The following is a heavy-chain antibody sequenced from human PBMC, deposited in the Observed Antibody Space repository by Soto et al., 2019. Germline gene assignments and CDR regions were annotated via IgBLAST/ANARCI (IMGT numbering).Heavy chain of an antibody. CDR1: GFTFSSYG. CDR3: ATELEPYSSVWGPAAGSYYYYGMYV. V-gene: IGHV3-30*03. D-gene: IGHD6-19*01. J-gene: IGHJ6*02. Sequence: QVQLVESGGGVVQPGRSLRLSCAASGFTFSSYGMHWVRQAPGKGLEWVAVISYDGSNKYYADSVKGRFTISRDNSKNRLYLQINRLSDEYTAVYYCATELEPYSSVWGPAAGSYYYYGMYVWGQGTTVTVSS. CDR2: ISYDGSNK.